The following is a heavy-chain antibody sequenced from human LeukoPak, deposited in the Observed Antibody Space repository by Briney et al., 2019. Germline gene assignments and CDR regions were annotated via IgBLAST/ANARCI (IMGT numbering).Heavy chain of an antibody. V-gene: IGHV1-18*01. CDR1: GYTFTSYG. Sequence: ASVKVSCKASGYTFTSYGISWVRQAPGQGLEWMGWISAYNGNTNYAQKLQGRVTMTTDTSTSTAYMELRSLRSDDTAVYYCARESRSRWNYYGMDVWGQGTTVTVSS. CDR2: ISAYNGNT. J-gene: IGHJ6*02. CDR3: ARESRSRWNYYGMDV. D-gene: IGHD2-15*01.